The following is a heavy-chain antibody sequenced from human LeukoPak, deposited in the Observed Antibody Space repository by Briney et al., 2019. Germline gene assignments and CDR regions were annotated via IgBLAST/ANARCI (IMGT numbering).Heavy chain of an antibody. D-gene: IGHD6-13*01. CDR3: ARHSRIAAAGIA. Sequence: PSQTLSLTCAVYGGSFSGYYWSWIRQPPGKGLEWIGEINHSGSTNYNPSLKSRVTISVDTSKNQFSLKLSSVTAADTAVYYCARHSRIAAAGIAWGQGTLVTVSS. CDR2: INHSGST. V-gene: IGHV4-34*01. CDR1: GGSFSGYY. J-gene: IGHJ4*02.